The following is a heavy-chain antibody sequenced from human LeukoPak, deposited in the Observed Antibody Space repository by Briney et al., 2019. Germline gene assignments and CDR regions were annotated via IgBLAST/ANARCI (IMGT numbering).Heavy chain of an antibody. Sequence: GGSLRLSCAASGFTFSSYSMSWVRQAPGKGLEWVSSISSSSSYIYYADSVKGRFTISRDNAKNSLYLQMNRQRAEDTAVYSCARDRISRGYGDYPPPHDYWGQGTLVTVSS. J-gene: IGHJ4*02. CDR3: ARDRISRGYGDYPPPHDY. CDR2: ISSSSSYI. CDR1: GFTFSSYS. D-gene: IGHD4-17*01. V-gene: IGHV3-21*01.